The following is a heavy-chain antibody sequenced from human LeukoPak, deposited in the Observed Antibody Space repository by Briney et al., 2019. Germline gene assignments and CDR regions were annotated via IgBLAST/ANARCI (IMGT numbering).Heavy chain of an antibody. CDR2: VTGSGDST. D-gene: IGHD3-10*01. V-gene: IGHV3-23*01. Sequence: PGGSLRLSCAASGFIFSSYAMSWVRQAPGKGLEWVSAVTGSGDSTYYAESVKGRFTVSRDNSKNTLYLRMNSLRAEDTAVYYCAKARLVRGVIMTPFYFDYWGQGTLVTLSS. CDR3: AKARLVRGVIMTPFYFDY. J-gene: IGHJ4*02. CDR1: GFIFSSYA.